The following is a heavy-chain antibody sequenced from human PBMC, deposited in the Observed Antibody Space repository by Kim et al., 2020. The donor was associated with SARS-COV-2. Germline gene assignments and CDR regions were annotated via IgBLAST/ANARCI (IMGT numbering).Heavy chain of an antibody. CDR1: GYTFISNC. CDR2: ISAYNGNT. J-gene: IGHJ4*02. CDR3: AREGWIGSEYSGYGSDY. Sequence: ASVKVSCKASGYTFISNCISWVRQAPGQGLEWMGWISAYNGNTNYAQKLQGRVTMTTDTSTSTAYMELRSLRSDDTAVYYCAREGWIGSEYSGYGSDYWGQGTLVRVPS. V-gene: IGHV1-18*04. D-gene: IGHD5-12*01.